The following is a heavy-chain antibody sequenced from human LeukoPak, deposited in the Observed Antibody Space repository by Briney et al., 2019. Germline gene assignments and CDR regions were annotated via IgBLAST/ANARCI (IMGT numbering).Heavy chain of an antibody. CDR1: GGTFSSYA. CDR2: ITPIFGTP. V-gene: IGHV1-69*13. CDR3: TRSTKVVSRTFDY. J-gene: IGHJ4*02. D-gene: IGHD4-23*01. Sequence: ASVKVSCKASGGTFSSYAISWVRQAPGQGLEQVGAITPIFGTPHYVEKFQGRVTITADESTSTAFMELSSLTSDDTAIYYCTRSTKVVSRTFDYWGQGTLVTVSS.